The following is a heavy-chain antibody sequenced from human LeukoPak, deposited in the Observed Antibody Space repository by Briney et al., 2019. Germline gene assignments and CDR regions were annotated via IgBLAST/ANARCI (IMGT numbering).Heavy chain of an antibody. V-gene: IGHV3-11*05. CDR3: VKADGGIRYFDWYNWFDP. CDR1: GFTFSDYY. J-gene: IGHJ5*02. CDR2: ISSSSSYT. Sequence: PGGSLRLSCAASGFTFSDYYMSWIRQAPGKGLEWVSYISSSSSYTNYADSVKGRFTISRDNAKNSLYLQMNSLRAEDTAVYYFVKADGGIRYFDWYNWFDPWGQGTLVTVSS. D-gene: IGHD3-9*01.